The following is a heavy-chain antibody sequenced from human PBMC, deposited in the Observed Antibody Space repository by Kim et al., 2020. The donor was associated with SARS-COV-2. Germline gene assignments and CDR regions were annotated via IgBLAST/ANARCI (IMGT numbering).Heavy chain of an antibody. Sequence: ASVKVSCKASGYNFTIYALHWVRQAPGQSLECMGWINPGNGNSKYSQKFQDRVTITRDTSANTAYMELSSLRSEDTAIYYCARSISGYDYIDYWGQGTLVTVSS. CDR3: ARSISGYDYIDY. J-gene: IGHJ4*02. CDR2: INPGNGNS. V-gene: IGHV1-3*01. CDR1: GYNFTIYA. D-gene: IGHD5-12*01.